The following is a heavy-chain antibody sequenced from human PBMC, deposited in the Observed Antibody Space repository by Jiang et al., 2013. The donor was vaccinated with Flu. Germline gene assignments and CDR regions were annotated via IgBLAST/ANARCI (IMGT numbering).Heavy chain of an antibody. Sequence: GSGLVKPSETLSLTCTASGGSISSYYWSWIRQPPGKGLEWIGYIYYSGSTNYNPSLKSRVTISVDTSKNQFSLKLSSVTAADTAVYYCARDGYCSGGSCYSRAFDIWGQGTMVTVSS. CDR3: ARDGYCSGGSCYSRAFDI. CDR2: IYYSGST. J-gene: IGHJ3*02. V-gene: IGHV4-59*01. CDR1: GGSISSYY. D-gene: IGHD2-15*01.